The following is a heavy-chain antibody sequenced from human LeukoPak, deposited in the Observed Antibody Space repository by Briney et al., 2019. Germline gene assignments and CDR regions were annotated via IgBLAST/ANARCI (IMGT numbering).Heavy chain of an antibody. CDR3: ARVYGDYGAFDI. CDR2: IWYDGSNK. Sequence: GGSLRLSCAASGFTFSSYGMHWVRQTPGKGLEWVAVIWYDGSNKYYADSVKGRVTISRDNSKNTLYLQMNSLRAEDTAVYYCARVYGDYGAFDIWGQGTMVTVSS. V-gene: IGHV3-33*01. CDR1: GFTFSSYG. J-gene: IGHJ3*02. D-gene: IGHD4-17*01.